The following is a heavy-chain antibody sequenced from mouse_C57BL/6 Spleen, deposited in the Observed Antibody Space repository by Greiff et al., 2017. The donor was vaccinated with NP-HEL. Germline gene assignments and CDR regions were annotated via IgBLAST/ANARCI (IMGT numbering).Heavy chain of an antibody. CDR2: ISSGGDYI. V-gene: IGHV5-9-1*02. Sequence: EVMLVESGEGLVKPGGSLKLSCAASGFTFSSYAMSWVRQTPEKRLEWVAYISSGGDYIYYADTVKGRFTISRDNARNTLYLQMSSLKSEDTAMYYGTRDHGSKFAYWGQGTLVTVSA. D-gene: IGHD1-1*01. CDR1: GFTFSSYA. CDR3: TRDHGSKFAY. J-gene: IGHJ3*01.